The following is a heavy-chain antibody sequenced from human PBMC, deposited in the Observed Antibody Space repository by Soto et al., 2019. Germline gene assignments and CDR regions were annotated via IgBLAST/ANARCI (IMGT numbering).Heavy chain of an antibody. CDR1: GFTFSSYA. V-gene: IGHV3-23*01. CDR2: ISGSGGST. Sequence: GGSLRLSCAASGFTFSSYAMSWVRQAPGKGLEWVSGISGSGGSTYCAYAVKGRFTISRDNSKNTLDLQINSLRAEDTAVYYCAKVDCSSDSCPFDYWGQGTLVTVSS. CDR3: AKVDCSSDSCPFDY. J-gene: IGHJ4*02. D-gene: IGHD2-2*01.